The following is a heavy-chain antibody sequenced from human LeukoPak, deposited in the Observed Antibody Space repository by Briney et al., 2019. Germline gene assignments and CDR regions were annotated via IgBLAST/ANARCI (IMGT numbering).Heavy chain of an antibody. J-gene: IGHJ3*02. CDR1: GFTFSDYY. V-gene: IGHV3-11*05. CDR2: ISSSSSYT. CDR3: AGGPIQLWLRGAFDI. D-gene: IGHD5-18*01. Sequence: GGSLRLSCAASGFTFSDYYMSWIRQAPGKGLEWFSYISSSSSYTNYADSVKGRFTISRDNAKNSLYLQMNSLRAEDTAVYYCAGGPIQLWLRGAFDIWGQGTMVTVSS.